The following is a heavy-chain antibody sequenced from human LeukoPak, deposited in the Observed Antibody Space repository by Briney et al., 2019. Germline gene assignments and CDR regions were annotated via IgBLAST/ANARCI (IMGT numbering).Heavy chain of an antibody. V-gene: IGHV3-33*01. CDR3: VRVTHSSYSYGYGHGDY. CDR1: GFTFSSYG. J-gene: IGHJ4*02. Sequence: PGRSLRLSCAASGFTFSSYGMHWVRQAPGKGLEWVAVIWYDGSNKYYADSVKGRFTISRDNSENTLYPQMNSLRAEDTAVYYCVRVTHSSYSYGYGHGDYWGQGTLVTVSS. D-gene: IGHD5-18*01. CDR2: IWYDGSNK.